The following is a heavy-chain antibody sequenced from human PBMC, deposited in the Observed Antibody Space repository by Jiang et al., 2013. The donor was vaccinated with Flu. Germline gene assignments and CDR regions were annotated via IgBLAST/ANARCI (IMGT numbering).Heavy chain of an antibody. CDR2: INHSGST. CDR1: GGSFSGYY. J-gene: IGHJ5*02. V-gene: IGHV4-34*01. D-gene: IGHD3-3*01. CDR3: ASRPFGVVIIGGYWFDP. Sequence: LLKPSETLSLTCAVYGGSFSGYYWSWIRQPPGKGLEWIGEINHSGSTNYNPSLKSRVTISVDTSKNQFSLKLSSVTAADTAVYYCASRPFGVVIIGGYWFDPWGQGTLVTVSS.